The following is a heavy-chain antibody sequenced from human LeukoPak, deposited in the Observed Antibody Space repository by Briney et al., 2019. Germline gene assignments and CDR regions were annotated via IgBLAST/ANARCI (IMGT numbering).Heavy chain of an antibody. V-gene: IGHV1-69*04. J-gene: IGHJ4*02. Sequence: ASVKVSCKASGGTFSSYAISWVRQAPGQGLEWMGRIIPILGIANYAQKFQGRVTITADKSTSTAYMELSSLRSEDTAVYYCARDREEFVAGSGTFYYWGQGTLVTVSS. CDR3: ARDREEFVAGSGTFYY. CDR2: IIPILGIA. CDR1: GGTFSSYA. D-gene: IGHD6-19*01.